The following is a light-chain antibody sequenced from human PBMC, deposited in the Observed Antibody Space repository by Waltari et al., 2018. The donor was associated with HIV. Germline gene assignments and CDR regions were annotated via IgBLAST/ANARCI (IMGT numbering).Light chain of an antibody. CDR3: QQLNIYRFT. Sequence: DIQLTQSPSFLSASVGDRVTITCRASQGISSYLAWYQQKPGKAPKLLIYGASTLQSGVPSRFIGSGSGTEFTLTISSLQPEDFATYYCQQLNIYRFTFGPGTKVDIK. J-gene: IGKJ3*01. CDR2: GAS. CDR1: QGISSY. V-gene: IGKV1-9*01.